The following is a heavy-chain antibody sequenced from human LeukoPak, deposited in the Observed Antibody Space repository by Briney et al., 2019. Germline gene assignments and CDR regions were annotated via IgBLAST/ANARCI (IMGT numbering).Heavy chain of an antibody. J-gene: IGHJ3*02. V-gene: IGHV1-2*02. D-gene: IGHD2-15*01. CDR2: INPNRGGT. CDR3: ARVQVGYCSGGSCYLGAFDI. CDR1: GYTFTGYY. Sequence: ASVKVSCKASGYTFTGYYMHWVRQAPGQGLEWMGWINPNRGGTNYAQKFQGRVTMTRDTSISTAYMELSRLRSDDTAVYYCARVQVGYCSGGSCYLGAFDIWGQGTMVTVSS.